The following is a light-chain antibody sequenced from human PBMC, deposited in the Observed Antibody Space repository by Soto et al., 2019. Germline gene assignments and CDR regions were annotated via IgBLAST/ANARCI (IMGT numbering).Light chain of an antibody. V-gene: IGLV4-69*01. J-gene: IGLJ2*01. CDR3: QTWGTGIVV. Sequence: QLVLTQSPSASASLGASVKLTCTLSSGHSNYAIAWHQLQPGKGPRYLMKLNSDGSHSKGDGVPDRFSGSSSGAERYLTISSLQSEDEADYYCQTWGTGIVVFGGGTKLTVL. CDR2: LNSDGSH. CDR1: SGHSNYA.